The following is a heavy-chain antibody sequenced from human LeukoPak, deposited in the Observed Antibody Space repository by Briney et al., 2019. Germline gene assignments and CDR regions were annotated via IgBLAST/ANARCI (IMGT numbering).Heavy chain of an antibody. CDR1: GGTFSSYA. CDR3: ARESSSWFNWFDP. D-gene: IGHD6-13*01. CDR2: IIPIFGIA. J-gene: IGHJ5*02. V-gene: IGHV1-69*04. Sequence: GASVKVSCKASGGTFSSYAISWVRQAPGQGLEWMGRIIPIFGIANYAQKFQGRVTITADKSTSTAYMELSSLRSEDTAVYYCARESSSWFNWFDPWGQGTLVTVSS.